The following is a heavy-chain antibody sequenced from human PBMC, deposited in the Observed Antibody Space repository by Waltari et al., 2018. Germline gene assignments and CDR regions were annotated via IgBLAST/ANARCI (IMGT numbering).Heavy chain of an antibody. CDR1: GFTFSNTW. D-gene: IGHD3-16*02. V-gene: IGHV3-15*01. CDR3: TTDQGDSYTFYSFDY. Sequence: EVQLVESGGGLVNPGGSLRLSCAASGFTFSNTWMDWVRQAPGKGGEWIARIKTQSDGGGATYYAAPVTGRFTVSRDDSKNMLYLQMSSLKTEDTAMYYCTTDQGDSYTFYSFDYWGQGTLVTVSS. CDR2: IKTQSDGGGAT. J-gene: IGHJ4*02.